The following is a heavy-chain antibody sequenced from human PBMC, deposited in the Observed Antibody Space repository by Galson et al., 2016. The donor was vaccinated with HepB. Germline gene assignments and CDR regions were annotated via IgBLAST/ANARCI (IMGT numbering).Heavy chain of an antibody. V-gene: IGHV4-39*01. J-gene: IGHJ5*02. CDR3: ASRDFKGWFDP. Sequence: TLSLTCTVSGGSISSSSYYWGWIRQPPGKGLEWIGSIYYSGSTYYNPSLKSRVTISVDTSKNQFSLKLSSVTAADTAVYYCASRDFKGWFDPWGQGTLVTVSS. CDR2: IYYSGST. CDR1: GGSISSSSYY.